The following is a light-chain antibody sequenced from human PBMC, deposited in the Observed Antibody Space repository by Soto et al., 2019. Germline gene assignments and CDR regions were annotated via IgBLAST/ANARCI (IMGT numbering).Light chain of an antibody. J-gene: IGLJ1*01. CDR2: DVS. CDR1: SNDVGGYNY. Sequence: QSVLTQPASVSGSPGQSITISCTGTSNDVGGYNYVSWYQQHPGKAPKLMIYDVSNRPSGVSNRFSGSKSANTASLTISGLQTEDESDYYCSSYTGSSTYVFGAGTKVIVL. V-gene: IGLV2-14*03. CDR3: SSYTGSSTYV.